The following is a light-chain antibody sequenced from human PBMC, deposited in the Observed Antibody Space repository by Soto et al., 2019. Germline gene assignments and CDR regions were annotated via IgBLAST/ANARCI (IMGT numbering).Light chain of an antibody. CDR3: QQFSSYPLT. CDR1: QSSGSNF. CDR2: DAS. Sequence: ILLTQSPVTLSLSPGERATLSCNTSQSSGSNFLAWYQHKPGQAPRLLIYDASKRATGIPDRFSGGGSGTDFTLTISRLEPEDFAVYYCQQFSSYPLTFGGGTKVDIK. V-gene: IGKV3-20*01. J-gene: IGKJ4*01.